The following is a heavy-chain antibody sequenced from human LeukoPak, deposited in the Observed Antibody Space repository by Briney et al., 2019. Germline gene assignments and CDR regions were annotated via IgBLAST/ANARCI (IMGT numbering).Heavy chain of an antibody. CDR3: AREAMVRGVINSIINWFDP. V-gene: IGHV4-59*12. D-gene: IGHD3-10*01. CDR2: IYYSGST. Sequence: TSETLSLTCTVSGGSISSYYWSWIRQPPGKGLEWVGYIYYSGSTNYNPSLKSRLTISVDTSKNQFSLKLSSVTAADTAVYYCAREAMVRGVINSIINWFDPWGQGTLVTVSS. CDR1: GGSISSYY. J-gene: IGHJ5*02.